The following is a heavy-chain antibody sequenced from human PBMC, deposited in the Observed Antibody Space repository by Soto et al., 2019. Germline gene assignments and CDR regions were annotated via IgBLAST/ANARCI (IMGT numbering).Heavy chain of an antibody. CDR1: GGSISSYY. J-gene: IGHJ4*02. CDR3: ARTTAVPNTLRSRYFFDY. V-gene: IGHV4-59*01. CDR2: IYYSGST. Sequence: SETLSLTCTVSGGSISSYYWSWIRQPPGKGLEWIGYIYYSGSTNYNPSLKSRVTISVDLSKNQFSLRLSSVTTADAALYYCARTTAVPNTLRSRYFFDYWGQGTLVTVSS. D-gene: IGHD4-17*01.